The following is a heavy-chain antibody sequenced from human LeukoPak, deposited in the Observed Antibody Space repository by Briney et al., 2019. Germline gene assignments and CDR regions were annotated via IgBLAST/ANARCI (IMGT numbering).Heavy chain of an antibody. J-gene: IGHJ6*03. CDR1: GGSISSYY. Sequence: SETLSLACTVSGGSISSYYWSWIRQPAGKGLEWIGRIYTSGSTNYNPSLKSRVTISVDTSKNQFSLKLSSVTAADTAVYYCARETSQKGAHYMDVWGKGTTVTISS. V-gene: IGHV4-4*07. CDR3: ARETSQKGAHYMDV. D-gene: IGHD3-16*01. CDR2: IYTSGST.